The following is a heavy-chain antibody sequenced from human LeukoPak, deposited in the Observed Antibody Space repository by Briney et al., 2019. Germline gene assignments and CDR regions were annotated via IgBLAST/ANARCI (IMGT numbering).Heavy chain of an antibody. Sequence: GGSLRLSCAASGFTFDDYAMHWVRQAPGKGLEWVSGISWNSGSIGYADSVKGRFTISRDNAKNSLYLQMNSLRAEDTALYYCAKESPAWYDYVWGSYRQGWFDPWGQGTLVTASS. J-gene: IGHJ5*02. CDR2: ISWNSGSI. V-gene: IGHV3-9*01. CDR1: GFTFDDYA. D-gene: IGHD3-16*02. CDR3: AKESPAWYDYVWGSYRQGWFDP.